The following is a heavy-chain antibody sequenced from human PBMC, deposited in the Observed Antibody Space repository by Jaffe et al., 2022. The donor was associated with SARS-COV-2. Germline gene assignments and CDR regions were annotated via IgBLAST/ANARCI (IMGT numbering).Heavy chain of an antibody. CDR3: ARTQSTWYADY. D-gene: IGHD6-13*01. J-gene: IGHJ4*02. CDR1: GYSFTNYW. Sequence: EVQLVQSGAEVKKPGESLKISCKGSGYSFTNYWIAWVRQMPGKGLEWMGIIYPGEAETRYSPSFQGQVTISADKSATTAYLQWSSLKASDTAIYYCARTQSTWYADYWGQGAQVIVSS. V-gene: IGHV5-51*01. CDR2: IYPGEAET.